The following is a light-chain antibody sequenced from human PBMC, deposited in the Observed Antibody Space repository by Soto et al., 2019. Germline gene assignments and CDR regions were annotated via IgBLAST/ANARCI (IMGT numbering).Light chain of an antibody. CDR1: KSISSN. J-gene: IGKJ1*01. V-gene: IGKV3-20*01. CDR2: GVS. Sequence: EIVMTQSPVTLSASPGERVTLSCRTNKSISSNLAWYQQKRGQAPRLLISGVSTRASGVPDRFSGSGSGTDFTLTISRLEPEDFAVYYCQQYGSSPWTFGQGTKVDIK. CDR3: QQYGSSPWT.